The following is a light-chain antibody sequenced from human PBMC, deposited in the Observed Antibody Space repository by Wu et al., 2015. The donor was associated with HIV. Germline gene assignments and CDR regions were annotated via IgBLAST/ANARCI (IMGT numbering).Light chain of an antibody. J-gene: IGKJ2*01. CDR3: QQYNSLFPFI. Sequence: DIQMTQSPSTLSPSVGDRVTITCRASQSIGHWLAWYQQKPGKAPKLLIYKASTLESGVPSRFSGSGSGTEFTLTISSLQPDDFASYYCQQYNSLFPFIFGQGTKLEI. V-gene: IGKV1-5*03. CDR1: QSIGHW. CDR2: KAS.